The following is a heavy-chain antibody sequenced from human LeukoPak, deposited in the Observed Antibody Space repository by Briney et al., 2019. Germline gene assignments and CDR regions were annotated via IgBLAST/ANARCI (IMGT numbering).Heavy chain of an antibody. Sequence: GGSLRLSCAASGFTFSSYGMQWVRQAPGKGLEGVAVIWYDGSNKYYADSVKGRFNISRDNSKNTLYLQMNSLRAEDTAAYYCAKEVSSWYYYYYYMDVWGKGTTVTVSS. CDR3: AKEVSSWYYYYYYMDV. V-gene: IGHV3-33*06. CDR2: IWYDGSNK. J-gene: IGHJ6*03. D-gene: IGHD6-13*01. CDR1: GFTFSSYG.